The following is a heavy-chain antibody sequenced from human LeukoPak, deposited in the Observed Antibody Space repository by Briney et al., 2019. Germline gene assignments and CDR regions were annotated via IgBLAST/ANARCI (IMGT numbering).Heavy chain of an antibody. J-gene: IGHJ6*02. D-gene: IGHD5-12*01. CDR2: INHSGST. CDR3: ASLDSGYASPYCGMDV. V-gene: IGHV4-34*01. Sequence: SETLSLTCAVYGGSFSGYSWSWIRQPPGKGLECIGEINHSGSTNYNPSLKSRVSISVDTTNNQFSLMLSSVPGADTGVYYCASLDSGYASPYCGMDVWGQGTTVTVSS. CDR1: GGSFSGYS.